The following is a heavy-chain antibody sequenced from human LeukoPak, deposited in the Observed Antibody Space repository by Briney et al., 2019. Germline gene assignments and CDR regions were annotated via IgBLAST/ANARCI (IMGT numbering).Heavy chain of an antibody. CDR1: GFTFSNYA. Sequence: GGSLRLSCAASGFTFSNYAMTWVRQAPGRGLEWVSVIGHYGADIHYADSVEGRFTIPRDNSANTLYLQMNSLRAEDTAVYYCAKYCGGDCFRNFDSWGQGTLVTVSS. CDR3: AKYCGGDCFRNFDS. V-gene: IGHV3-23*01. D-gene: IGHD2-21*02. CDR2: IGHYGADI. J-gene: IGHJ4*02.